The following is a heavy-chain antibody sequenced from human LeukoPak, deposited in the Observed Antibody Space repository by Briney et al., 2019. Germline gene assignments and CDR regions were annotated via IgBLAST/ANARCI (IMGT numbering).Heavy chain of an antibody. CDR2: IYHSGST. J-gene: IGHJ4*02. V-gene: IGHV4-4*02. Sequence: ASGTLSLTCAVSGGSISSSNWGSWVRQPPGEGLGWIGEIYHSGSTYYNPHLKSRVTISVDTSKNQFSLKLTSVTAADTAVYYCARAVGTDGYNLWVYWGQGTLVTVSS. D-gene: IGHD5-24*01. CDR1: GGSISSSNW. CDR3: ARAVGTDGYNLWVY.